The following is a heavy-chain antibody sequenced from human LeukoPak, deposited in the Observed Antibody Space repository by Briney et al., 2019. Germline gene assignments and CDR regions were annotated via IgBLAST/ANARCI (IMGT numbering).Heavy chain of an antibody. CDR1: GGSISSYF. D-gene: IGHD6-25*01. CDR2: IYYSGST. V-gene: IGHV4-59*01. CDR3: ASARLGSGLEGAFDI. Sequence: PSETLSLTCTVSGGSISSYFWSWIRQPPGKGLEWIGYIYYSGSTNCNPSLKSRVTISVDTSKNQFSLKLSSVTAADTAVYYCASARLGSGLEGAFDIWGQGTMVTVSS. J-gene: IGHJ3*02.